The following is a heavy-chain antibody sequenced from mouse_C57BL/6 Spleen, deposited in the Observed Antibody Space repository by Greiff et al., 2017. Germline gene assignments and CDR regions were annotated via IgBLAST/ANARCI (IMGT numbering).Heavy chain of an antibody. D-gene: IGHD2-3*01. CDR1: GYTFTSYW. CDR3: ARRGYYLYAMDY. V-gene: IGHV1-55*01. CDR2: IYPGSGST. J-gene: IGHJ4*01. Sequence: VQLQQPGAELVKPGASVKMSCKASGYTFTSYWITWVKQRPGQGLEWIGDIYPGSGSTNYNEKFKSKATLTVDTASSTAYMQLSSLTSEDSAVYYCARRGYYLYAMDYWGQGTSVTVSS.